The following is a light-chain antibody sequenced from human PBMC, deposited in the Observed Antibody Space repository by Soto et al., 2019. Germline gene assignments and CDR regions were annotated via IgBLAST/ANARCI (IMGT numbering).Light chain of an antibody. V-gene: IGKV3-20*01. CDR3: KQYFKSPWT. CDR1: QTVSSNY. CDR2: GAS. Sequence: EIVLTQSPGTLSLSPGERATLSCGASQTVSSNYLAWYQQKPGQAPRLLIYGASSRATGIPDRFSGSGSGTDFVLTISRLEPEDFAVYYCKQYFKSPWTFGQGTKVDIK. J-gene: IGKJ1*01.